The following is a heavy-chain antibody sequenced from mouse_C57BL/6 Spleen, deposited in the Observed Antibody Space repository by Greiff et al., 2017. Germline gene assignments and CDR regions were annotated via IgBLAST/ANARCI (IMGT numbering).Heavy chain of an antibody. CDR3: TFYDYNLFAY. CDR2: IVPENGDT. CDR1: GFNIKDDY. J-gene: IGHJ3*01. V-gene: IGHV14-4*01. D-gene: IGHD2-4*01. Sequence: EVKLVESGAELVRPGASVKLSCTASGFNIKDDYMHWVKQRPEQGLEWIGWIVPENGDTEYASKFQGKATITADTSSNTAYLQLSSLTSEDTAVYYCTFYDYNLFAYWGQGTLVTVSA.